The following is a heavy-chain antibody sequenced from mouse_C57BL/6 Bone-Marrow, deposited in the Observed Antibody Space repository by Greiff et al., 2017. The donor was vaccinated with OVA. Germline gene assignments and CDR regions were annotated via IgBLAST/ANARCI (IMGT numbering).Heavy chain of an antibody. J-gene: IGHJ3*01. V-gene: IGHV1-22*01. CDR3: ARWGKLRFAY. CDR1: GYTFTDYN. Sequence: VQLKESGPELVKPGASVKMSCKASGYTFTDYNMHWVKQSHGKSLEWIGYINPNNGGTSYNQKFKGKATLTVNKSSSTAYMELRSLTSEDSAVYYCARWGKLRFAYWGQGTLVTVSA. CDR2: INPNNGGT.